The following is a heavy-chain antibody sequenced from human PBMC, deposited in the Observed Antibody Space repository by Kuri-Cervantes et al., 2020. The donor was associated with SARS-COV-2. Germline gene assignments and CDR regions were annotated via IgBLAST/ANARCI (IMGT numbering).Heavy chain of an antibody. V-gene: IGHV3-30*04. D-gene: IGHD2-21*01. J-gene: IGHJ4*02. CDR1: GFTFNTCA. Sequence: GGSLRLSCAASGFTFNTCAMHWVRQAPGKRLEWVAMISSDGSNKNYADSVKGRFTISRDNSKNTLYLQINSLRTEDTAVFYCVRARVGVFDFWGQGALVTVSS. CDR3: VRARVGVFDF. CDR2: ISSDGSNK.